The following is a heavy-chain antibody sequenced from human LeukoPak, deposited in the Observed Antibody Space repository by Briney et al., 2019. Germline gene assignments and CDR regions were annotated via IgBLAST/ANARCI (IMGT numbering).Heavy chain of an antibody. V-gene: IGHV1-2*02. CDR1: GYTFTGYY. Sequence: ASVKVSCKASGYTFTGYYMHWVRQAPGQGLEWMGWVNPNSGGTNYAQKFQGRVTMTRDTSISTAYMELSRLRSDDTAVYYCARDRKYCSGGSCSPGRWYFDLWGRGTLVTVSS. CDR2: VNPNSGGT. J-gene: IGHJ2*01. D-gene: IGHD2-15*01. CDR3: ARDRKYCSGGSCSPGRWYFDL.